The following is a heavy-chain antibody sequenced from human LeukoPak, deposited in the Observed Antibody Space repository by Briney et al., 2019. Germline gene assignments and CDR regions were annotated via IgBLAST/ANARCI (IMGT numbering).Heavy chain of an antibody. CDR1: GFTFDDYA. CDR2: INSDGSST. Sequence: GRSLRLSCAASGFTFDDYAMHWVRRAPGKGLVWVSRINSDGSSTNYADSVKGRFTISRDNVKNTLYLQMNSLRDDDTAVYYCAREVGAAQWFDPWGQGTLVTVSS. V-gene: IGHV3-74*01. J-gene: IGHJ5*02. CDR3: AREVGAAQWFDP. D-gene: IGHD3-10*01.